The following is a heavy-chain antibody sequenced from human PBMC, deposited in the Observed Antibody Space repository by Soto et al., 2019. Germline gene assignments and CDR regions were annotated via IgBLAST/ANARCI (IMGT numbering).Heavy chain of an antibody. V-gene: IGHV3-23*01. CDR2: ISGSGGST. D-gene: IGHD6-13*01. Sequence: EVQLLESGGGLVQPGGSLRRSCAASGFTFRSYAMSWVRQAPGNGLEWVSAISGSGGSTYYADSVKGRFTISRDNSRNTRYLQMTSLRAEDTAVYYCANDVPGYSSGWYGYWGQGTLVTVSS. CDR1: GFTFRSYA. CDR3: ANDVPGYSSGWYGY. J-gene: IGHJ4*02.